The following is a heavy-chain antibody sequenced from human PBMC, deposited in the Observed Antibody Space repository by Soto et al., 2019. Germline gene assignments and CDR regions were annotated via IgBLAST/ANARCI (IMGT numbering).Heavy chain of an antibody. Sequence: PSETLSLTCTVSGGSINSGDYYWTWVRQHPGKGLEWIGYSHYSGSTYYNPSLKSRVTIAVDTSRNQFSLNLSSATAADTAVYYCARLLTIFGVVNQSWFDPWGQGTLVTVSS. D-gene: IGHD3-3*01. V-gene: IGHV4-31*03. CDR2: SHYSGST. CDR3: ARLLTIFGVVNQSWFDP. CDR1: GGSINSGDYY. J-gene: IGHJ5*02.